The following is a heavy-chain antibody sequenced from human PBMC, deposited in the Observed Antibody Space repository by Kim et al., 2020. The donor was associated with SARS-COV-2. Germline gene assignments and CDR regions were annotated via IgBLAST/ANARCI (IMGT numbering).Heavy chain of an antibody. CDR3: AKDPYDYVWGSFTADY. V-gene: IGHV3-23*01. J-gene: IGHJ4*02. Sequence: GGSLRLSCAASGFTFSSYAMSWVRQAPGKGLEWVSAISGSGGSTYYADAVKGRFTISRDNSKTTPYLQMNSLRAEDTAVYYCAKDPYDYVWGSFTADYWGQGTLVTVSS. CDR1: GFTFSSYA. D-gene: IGHD3-16*01. CDR2: ISGSGGST.